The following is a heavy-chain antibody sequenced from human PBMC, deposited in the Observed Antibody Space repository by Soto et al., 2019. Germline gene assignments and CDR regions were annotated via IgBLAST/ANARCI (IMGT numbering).Heavy chain of an antibody. V-gene: IGHV3-30*18. CDR3: AKQYCSGGSCYPDPSDYYGMDV. J-gene: IGHJ6*02. Sequence: QVQLVESGGGVVQPGRSLRLSCAASGFTSSSYGMHWVRQAPGKGLEWVAVISYDGSNKYYADSVKGRFTISRDNSKNTLYLQMNSLRAEDTAVYYCAKQYCSGGSCYPDPSDYYGMDVWGQGTTVTVSS. D-gene: IGHD2-15*01. CDR2: ISYDGSNK. CDR1: GFTSSSYG.